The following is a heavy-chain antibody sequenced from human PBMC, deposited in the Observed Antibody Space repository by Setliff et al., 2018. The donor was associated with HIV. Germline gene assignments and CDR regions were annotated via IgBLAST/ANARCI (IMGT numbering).Heavy chain of an antibody. Sequence: GGSLRLSCTASGFAFSTFAMHWVRQAPGKGLEWVAVIWYDGNKKDYGDSVKGRFTISRDNSKNTLYLQMNSLRAEDTAVYYCAKGPVTDSEVYFDYWGQGTLVTVSS. CDR3: AKGPVTDSEVYFDY. CDR2: IWYDGNKK. CDR1: GFAFSTFA. D-gene: IGHD4-4*01. V-gene: IGHV3-33*06. J-gene: IGHJ4*02.